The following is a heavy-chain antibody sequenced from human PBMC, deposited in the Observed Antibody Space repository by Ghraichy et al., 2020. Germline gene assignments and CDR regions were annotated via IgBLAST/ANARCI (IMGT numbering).Heavy chain of an antibody. J-gene: IGHJ6*02. CDR1: GFTFSTYS. V-gene: IGHV3-21*01. CDR2: ITSSSTYI. CDR3: ARDYDTTGYFFYGMDV. Sequence: GGSLRLSCAASGFTFSTYSMNWVRQAPGKGLEWVSSITSSSTYIYYSDSLKGPFTISRDNAKNSLYLQMNSLRAEDTAVYYCARDYDTTGYFFYGMDVWGQGTTVTVSS. D-gene: IGHD3-22*01.